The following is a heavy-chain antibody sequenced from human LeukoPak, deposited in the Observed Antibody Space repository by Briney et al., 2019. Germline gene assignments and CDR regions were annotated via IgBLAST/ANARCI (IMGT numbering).Heavy chain of an antibody. CDR3: ARTEITIPRGPRGFDI. D-gene: IGHD3-10*01. CDR1: GGSVIRYY. Sequence: PSETLSLTCIVSGGSVIRYYWSWVRQPPGKGLEWIGYIYYSGNTNYNPSLKGRVTMSVDTSKNQFSLNLTSVTAADTAVYYCARTEITIPRGPRGFDIWGQGTMVTVSS. J-gene: IGHJ3*02. CDR2: IYYSGNT. V-gene: IGHV4-59*02.